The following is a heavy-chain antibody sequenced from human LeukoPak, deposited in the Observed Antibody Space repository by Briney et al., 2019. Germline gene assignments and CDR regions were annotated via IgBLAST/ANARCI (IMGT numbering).Heavy chain of an antibody. CDR2: ISYDGSNK. J-gene: IGHJ2*01. CDR1: GFTFSSYG. D-gene: IGHD4-17*01. Sequence: GGSLRLSCAASGFTFSSYGMHWVRQAPGKGLEWVAVISYDGSNKYYADSVKGRFTISRDNSKNTLYLQMNSLRAEDTAVYYCARVNDDYGDPDWYFDLWGRGTLVTVSS. V-gene: IGHV3-30*03. CDR3: ARVNDDYGDPDWYFDL.